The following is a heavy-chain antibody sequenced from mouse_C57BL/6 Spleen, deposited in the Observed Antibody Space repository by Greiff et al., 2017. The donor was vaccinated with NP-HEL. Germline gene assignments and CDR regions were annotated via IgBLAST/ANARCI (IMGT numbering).Heavy chain of an antibody. CDR2: INPSTGGT. J-gene: IGHJ1*03. D-gene: IGHD6-2*01. Sequence: EVQLQESGPELVKPGASVKISCKASGYSFTGYYMNWVKQSPEKSLEWIGEINPSTGGTTYNQKFKAKATLTVDKSSSTAYMQLKSLTSEDSAVYYCAQNSLYWYFDVWGTGTTVTVSS. CDR1: GYSFTGYY. CDR3: AQNSLYWYFDV. V-gene: IGHV1-42*01.